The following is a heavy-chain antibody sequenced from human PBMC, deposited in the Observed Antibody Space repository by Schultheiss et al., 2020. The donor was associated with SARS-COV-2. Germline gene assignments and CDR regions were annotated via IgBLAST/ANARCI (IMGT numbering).Heavy chain of an antibody. CDR1: GYSFTSYW. CDR2: IYPGESDI. D-gene: IGHD1-26*01. Sequence: GGSLRLSCKGSGYSFTSYWIGWVRQMPGKGLEWMGIIYPGESDIRYSPSFQGQVTISADKSISTAYLQWSSLKASDTAIYYCARGRMVGGNSGGWFDPWGQGTLVTVSS. CDR3: ARGRMVGGNSGGWFDP. V-gene: IGHV5-51*01. J-gene: IGHJ5*02.